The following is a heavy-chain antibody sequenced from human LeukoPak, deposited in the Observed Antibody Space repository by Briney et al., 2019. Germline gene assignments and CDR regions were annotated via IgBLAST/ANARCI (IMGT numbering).Heavy chain of an antibody. Sequence: PSETLSLTCAVYGGSFSGYYWSWIRQPPGKGLEWIGEINHSGSTNYNPSLKSRVTISVDTSKNQFSLKLSSVTAADTAVYYCARGTPTKLIAARPRYYYYMDVWGKGTTITVSS. CDR3: ARGTPTKLIAARPRYYYYMDV. CDR2: INHSGST. CDR1: GGSFSGYY. V-gene: IGHV4-34*01. J-gene: IGHJ6*03. D-gene: IGHD6-6*01.